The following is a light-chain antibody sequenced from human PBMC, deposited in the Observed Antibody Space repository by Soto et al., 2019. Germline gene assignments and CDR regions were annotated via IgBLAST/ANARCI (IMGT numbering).Light chain of an antibody. J-gene: IGLJ1*01. CDR3: SSYTTAFFYV. Sequence: QSALTQPASVCGSPGQSITISCTGSSSDIGAFNYVAWYQQHPGKAPKLIIHGVTNRPSGVSSRFSGSKSDYTASLTISGLQAEDEADYYCSSYTTAFFYVFGTGTKV. CDR2: GVT. V-gene: IGLV2-14*01. CDR1: SSDIGAFNY.